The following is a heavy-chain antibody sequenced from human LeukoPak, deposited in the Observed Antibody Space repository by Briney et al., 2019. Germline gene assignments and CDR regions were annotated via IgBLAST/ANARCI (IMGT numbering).Heavy chain of an antibody. CDR3: AREKYYDFWSGYYYYYMDV. CDR2: ISSSGST. J-gene: IGHJ6*03. Sequence: SETLSLTCTVSGDSISSGDYYWSWIRQPAGKGLEWIGRISSSGSTNYNPSLKSRVTISVDTSKNQFSLKLSSVTAADTAVYYCAREKYYDFWSGYYYYYMDVWGKGTTVTVSS. V-gene: IGHV4-61*02. CDR1: GDSISSGDYY. D-gene: IGHD3-3*01.